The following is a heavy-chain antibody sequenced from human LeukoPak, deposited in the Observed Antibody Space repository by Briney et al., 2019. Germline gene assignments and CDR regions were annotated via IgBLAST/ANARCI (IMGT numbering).Heavy chain of an antibody. CDR2: IYYSGST. Sequence: PSETLSLTYTVSGGSISSYYWSWIRQPPGKGLEWIGYIYYSGSTNYNPSLKSRVTISVDTSKNQFSLKLSSVTAADTAVYYCASGDIAVAGLDYWGQGTLVTVSS. J-gene: IGHJ4*02. D-gene: IGHD6-19*01. CDR3: ASGDIAVAGLDY. V-gene: IGHV4-59*08. CDR1: GGSISSYY.